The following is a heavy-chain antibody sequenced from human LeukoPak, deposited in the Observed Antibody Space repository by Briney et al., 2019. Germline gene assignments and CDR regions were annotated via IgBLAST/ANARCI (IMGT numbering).Heavy chain of an antibody. V-gene: IGHV4-59*01. D-gene: IGHD3-22*01. J-gene: IGHJ4*02. CDR3: AGNYYDSTGLDY. Sequence: SETLSLTCTVSGGSISSYYWSWIRQPPGKGLEWIGYIYYSGSTNYNPSLKSRVTISVDTSKNQFSLKLSSVTAADTAVYYCAGNYYDSTGLDYWGQGTLVTVSS. CDR1: GGSISSYY. CDR2: IYYSGST.